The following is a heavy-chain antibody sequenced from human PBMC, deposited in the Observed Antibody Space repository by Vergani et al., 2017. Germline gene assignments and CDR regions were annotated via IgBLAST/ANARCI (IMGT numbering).Heavy chain of an antibody. D-gene: IGHD2-2*01. J-gene: IGHJ4*02. Sequence: QVQLQQWGAGLLKPSETLSLTCAVYGGSFSGYYWSWIRQPPGKGLEWIGEINPSGSTNYNPSLKSRVTISVDTSKNQFSLKLSSVTAADTAVYYCASRGPYCSSASCPRNFDYWGQGTLVTVSS. CDR1: GGSFSGYY. CDR3: ASRGPYCSSASCPRNFDY. CDR2: INPSGST. V-gene: IGHV4-34*01.